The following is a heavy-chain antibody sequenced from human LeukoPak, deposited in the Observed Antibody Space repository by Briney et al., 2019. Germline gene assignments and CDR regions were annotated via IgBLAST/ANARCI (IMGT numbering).Heavy chain of an antibody. D-gene: IGHD1-7*01. CDR1: GFTVSSNY. Sequence: GGSLRLSCAASGFTVSSNYMSWVRQAPGHGLQWVSIIYSGGNTYYADSVKGRFTISRDNSKNTLGLQMNSLRDEDTAVYYCARGGLDLRPGQFDYWGQGTLVTVSS. J-gene: IGHJ4*02. V-gene: IGHV3-53*01. CDR2: IYSGGNT. CDR3: ARGGLDLRPGQFDY.